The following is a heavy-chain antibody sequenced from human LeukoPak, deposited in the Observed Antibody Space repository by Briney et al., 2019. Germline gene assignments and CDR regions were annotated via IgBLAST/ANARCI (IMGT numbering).Heavy chain of an antibody. CDR1: GGTFSSYA. CDR2: IIPIFGTA. J-gene: IGHJ6*03. Sequence: SVKVSCKASGGTFSSYAISWVRQAPGQGLEWMGEIIPIFGTANYAQKFQGRVTITADESTSTAYMELSSLRSEDTAVYYCAGALWFGERRYYYYMDVWGKGTTVTISS. V-gene: IGHV1-69*13. CDR3: AGALWFGERRYYYYMDV. D-gene: IGHD3-10*01.